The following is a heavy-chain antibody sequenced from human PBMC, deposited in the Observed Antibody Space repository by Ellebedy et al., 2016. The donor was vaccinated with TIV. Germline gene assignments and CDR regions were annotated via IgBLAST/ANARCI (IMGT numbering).Heavy chain of an antibody. Sequence: AASVKVSCKASGYTFITYYLHWVRQAPGQGLEWMGLYNPSGGVTTYAQKFRGRVTVTCDTSTSTVYMELTSLRSEDTAVYYCARDWGSGNYFLDYWGQGTLVTVSS. D-gene: IGHD3-16*01. CDR3: ARDWGSGNYFLDY. V-gene: IGHV1-46*01. CDR1: GYTFITYY. J-gene: IGHJ4*02. CDR2: YNPSGGVT.